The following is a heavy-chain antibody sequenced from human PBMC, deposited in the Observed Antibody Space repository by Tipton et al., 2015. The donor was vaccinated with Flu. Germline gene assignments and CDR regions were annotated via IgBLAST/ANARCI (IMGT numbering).Heavy chain of an antibody. J-gene: IGHJ6*02. D-gene: IGHD4-17*01. CDR1: GDSITSGGFY. CDR2: IYYSGTA. Sequence: TLSLTCTVSGDSITSGGFYWSWIRHHPGKGLEWIGHIYYSGTAYYNPSLQSRVAMSIDTSKNQFSLRLRSVTAADTAVYYCARIGRDDGVSYYYYYYAMDVWGQGTTVTVSS. V-gene: IGHV4-31*03. CDR3: ARIGRDDGVSYYYYYYAMDV.